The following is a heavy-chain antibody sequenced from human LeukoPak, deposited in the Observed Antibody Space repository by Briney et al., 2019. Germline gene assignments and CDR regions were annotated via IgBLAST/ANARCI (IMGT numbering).Heavy chain of an antibody. Sequence: PGGSLRLSCAASGLTFSTYAMSWVRQAPGKGLEWVSSISSSSSYIYYADSVKGRFTISRDNAKNSLYLQMNSLRAEDTAVYYCARNVMGATNYWGQGTLVTVSS. CDR1: GLTFSTYA. J-gene: IGHJ4*02. CDR2: ISSSSSYI. D-gene: IGHD1-26*01. V-gene: IGHV3-21*01. CDR3: ARNVMGATNY.